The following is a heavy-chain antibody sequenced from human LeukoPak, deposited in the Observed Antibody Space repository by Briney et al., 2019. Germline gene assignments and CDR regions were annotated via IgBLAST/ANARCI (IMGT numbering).Heavy chain of an antibody. CDR1: GYSFTSYW. D-gene: IGHD2-15*01. J-gene: IGHJ4*02. V-gene: IGHV5-51*01. CDR3: AKLGDIPLYFLDY. CDR2: IYPGDSDT. Sequence: GEPLKISCKGSGYSFTSYWIGWVRQMPGKGLEWMGIIYPGDSDTRYSPSFQGQVTISADKSISTAYLQWSSLKASDTAMYYCAKLGDIPLYFLDYWGQGTLVTVSS.